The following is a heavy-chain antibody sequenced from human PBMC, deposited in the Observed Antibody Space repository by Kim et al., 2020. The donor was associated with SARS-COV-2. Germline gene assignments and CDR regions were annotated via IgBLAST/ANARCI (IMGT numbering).Heavy chain of an antibody. CDR3: ARHLVSTFDH. Sequence: SETLSLTCTVSGGSISSYYWSSIRLPPGKGLEWIGYIYYSGSTNYNPTLKSRVTIAVDTSKNQFSLKLSSVTAADTAVYYCARHLVSTFDHWGQGTLCTVSS. CDR1: GGSISSYY. V-gene: IGHV4-59*08. J-gene: IGHJ4*02. D-gene: IGHD6-6*01. CDR2: IYYSGST.